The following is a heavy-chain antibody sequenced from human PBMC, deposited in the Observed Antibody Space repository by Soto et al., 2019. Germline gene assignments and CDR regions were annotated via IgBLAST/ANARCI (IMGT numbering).Heavy chain of an antibody. CDR2: ISSRSSEI. J-gene: IGHJ4*02. CDR3: ARGDGAVGAAIDI. D-gene: IGHD2-15*01. CDR1: GFTFSDHY. Sequence: PGGAPRLSGFVSGFTFSDHYMNWVRQAPGKGLQWVAYISSRSSEINYADPVKGRFTISRDNAKNSVFLHMTSLTAEDTGVYFCARGDGAVGAAIDIWGQGTLVTVSS. V-gene: IGHV3-11*06.